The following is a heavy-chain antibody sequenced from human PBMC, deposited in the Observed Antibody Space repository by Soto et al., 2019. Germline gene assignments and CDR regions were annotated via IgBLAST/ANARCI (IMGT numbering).Heavy chain of an antibody. Sequence: GGSLRLSCAASGFTFSSYSMNWVRQAPGKGLEWVSYISSSSSTIYYADSVKGRFTISRDNAKNSLYLQMNSLRAEDTAVYYCARDLERGDCSGGSCRPAGFDPWGQGTLVTVSS. CDR2: ISSSSSTI. CDR1: GFTFSSYS. J-gene: IGHJ5*02. D-gene: IGHD2-15*01. V-gene: IGHV3-48*01. CDR3: ARDLERGDCSGGSCRPAGFDP.